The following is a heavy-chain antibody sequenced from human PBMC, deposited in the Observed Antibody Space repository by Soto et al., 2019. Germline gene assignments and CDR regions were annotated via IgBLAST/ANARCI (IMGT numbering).Heavy chain of an antibody. D-gene: IGHD1-26*01. CDR1: GYTFTSYG. V-gene: IGHV1-18*01. CDR2: ISAYNGNT. J-gene: IGHJ3*02. Sequence: ASVKVSCKASGYTFTSYGISWVRQAPGQGLEWMGWISAYNGNTNYAQKLQVSVTMTTDTSTSTAYMELRSLRSDDTAVYYCSRDRYSGSLDAFDIWGQGTMVTVSS. CDR3: SRDRYSGSLDAFDI.